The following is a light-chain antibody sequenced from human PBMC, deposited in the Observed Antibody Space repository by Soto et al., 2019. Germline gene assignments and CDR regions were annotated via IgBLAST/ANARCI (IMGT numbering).Light chain of an antibody. CDR2: DAS. CDR1: QDISNY. J-gene: IGKJ1*01. V-gene: IGKV1-39*01. Sequence: DIQMTQSPSSLSSSVGYRFTITCQASQDISNYLNWYQQKPGKAPKLLIYDASNLESGVPSRFSGSGSGTDFTLTISSLQPEDFATYFCQQGYSRPRTFGQGTKVDIK. CDR3: QQGYSRPRT.